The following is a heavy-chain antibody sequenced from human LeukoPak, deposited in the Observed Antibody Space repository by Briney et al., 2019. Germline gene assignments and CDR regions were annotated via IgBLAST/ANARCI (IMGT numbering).Heavy chain of an antibody. J-gene: IGHJ4*02. D-gene: IGHD3-16*01. CDR2: INGDGSDT. Sequence: GRSLRLSCAASGFTFSSYWMHWVRQAPGKGLVWVSRINGDGSDTAYADSVKGRFTISRDNAKNTVYLQMNSLRVEDTAVYYCARDLGGPDYWGQGARVTVSS. CDR3: ARDLGGPDY. V-gene: IGHV3-74*01. CDR1: GFTFSSYW.